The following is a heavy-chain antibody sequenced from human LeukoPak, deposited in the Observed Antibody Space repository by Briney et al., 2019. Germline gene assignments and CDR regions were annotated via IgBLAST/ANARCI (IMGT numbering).Heavy chain of an antibody. CDR3: AHRGPYSSSWYNYFDY. Sequence: GPTLVKPTQTLTLTCTFSGFSLSTSGVGVGWIRQPPGKALEWLALIYWNDEKRYSPSLKCRLTITKDTSKNQVVLTMTNMDPVDTATYYCAHRGPYSSSWYNYFDYWGQGTLVTVSS. D-gene: IGHD6-13*01. CDR1: GFSLSTSGVG. J-gene: IGHJ4*02. CDR2: IYWNDEK. V-gene: IGHV2-5*01.